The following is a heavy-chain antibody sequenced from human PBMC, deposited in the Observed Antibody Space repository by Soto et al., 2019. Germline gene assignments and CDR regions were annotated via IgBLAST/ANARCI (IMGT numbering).Heavy chain of an antibody. CDR2: IKSKTDGGTT. CDR1: GFTFSNAW. CDR3: GTAMPFSDYYYYYGMDV. V-gene: IGHV3-15*07. D-gene: IGHD2-2*01. J-gene: IGHJ6*02. Sequence: GGSLRLSCAASGFTFSNAWMNWVRQAPGKGLEWVGRIKSKTDGGTTDYAAPVKGRFTISRDDSKNTLYLQMNSLKTEDTAVYYCGTAMPFSDYYYYYGMDVWGQGTTVTVSS.